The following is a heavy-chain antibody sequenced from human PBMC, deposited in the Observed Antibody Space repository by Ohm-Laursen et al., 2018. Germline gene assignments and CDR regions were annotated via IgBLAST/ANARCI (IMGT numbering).Heavy chain of an antibody. J-gene: IGHJ4*02. V-gene: IGHV3-23*01. CDR3: AKNLRSTVVTIKGIVGS. Sequence: SLRLSCTAFGFTFSTYAMSWVRQAPGKGLEWVSGIGGSGGSTYSADSVKGRFTISRDNSKNTLYLQMNSLRAEDTAVYYCAKNLRSTVVTIKGIVGSWGQGTLVIVSS. CDR2: IGGSGGST. CDR1: GFTFSTYA. D-gene: IGHD4-23*01.